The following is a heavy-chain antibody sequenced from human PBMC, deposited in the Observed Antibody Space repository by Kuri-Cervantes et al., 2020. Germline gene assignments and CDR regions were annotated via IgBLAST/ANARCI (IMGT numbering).Heavy chain of an antibody. CDR2: IIPISGTA. CDR3: AREGAYYDSSGSGAFDI. D-gene: IGHD3-22*01. V-gene: IGHV1-69*05. Sequence: SVKVSCKASGGTFSSYAISWVRQAPGQGLEWMGGIIPISGTANYAQKFQGRVTITTDESTSTAYMELSSLRSEDTAVYYCAREGAYYDSSGSGAFDIWGQGTMVTVSS. CDR1: GGTFSSYA. J-gene: IGHJ3*02.